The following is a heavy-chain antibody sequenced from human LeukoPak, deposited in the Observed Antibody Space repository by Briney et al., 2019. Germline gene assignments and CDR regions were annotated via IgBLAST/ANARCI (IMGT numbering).Heavy chain of an antibody. D-gene: IGHD4-23*01. CDR2: INHSGST. V-gene: IGHV4-34*01. CDR3: VRYGDDGGLYFDY. J-gene: IGHJ4*02. CDR1: GGSFSGYY. Sequence: PSETLSLTCAVYGGSFSGYYSSWIRQPPGKGLECIGEINHSGSTNYNPSLKSRVTISVDTSKNQFSLKLSSVTAADTSVYYCVRYGDDGGLYFDYWGQGTLVTVSS.